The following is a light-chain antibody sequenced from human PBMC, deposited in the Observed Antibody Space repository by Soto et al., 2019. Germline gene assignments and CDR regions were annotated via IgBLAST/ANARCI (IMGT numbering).Light chain of an antibody. CDR3: QKYKNWPRIT. CDR1: QSFSSN. Sequence: EVVLSKSPGTLSLSPGDRATLSCRASQSFSSNLAWYQQTPGQAPRLLIYGASHRATGIPARFSGSGSGSEFTLTISRLQSEDLAVYYCQKYKNWPRITFGQGTRLELK. V-gene: IGKV3-15*01. CDR2: GAS. J-gene: IGKJ5*01.